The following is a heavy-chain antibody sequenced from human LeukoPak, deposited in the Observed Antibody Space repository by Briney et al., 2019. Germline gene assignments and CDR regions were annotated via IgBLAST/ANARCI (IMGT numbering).Heavy chain of an antibody. CDR1: GFTFSSYA. CDR3: AKYRITMVRGVIIRAEYFQH. D-gene: IGHD3-10*01. J-gene: IGHJ1*01. CDR2: ISGSGGST. V-gene: IGHV3-23*01. Sequence: GGSLRLSCAASGFTFSSYAMSWVRQAPGKGLEWVSAISGSGGSTYYADSVKARFTISRDNSKNTLYLQMNSLRAEDTAVYYCAKYRITMVRGVIIRAEYFQHWGQGTLVTVSS.